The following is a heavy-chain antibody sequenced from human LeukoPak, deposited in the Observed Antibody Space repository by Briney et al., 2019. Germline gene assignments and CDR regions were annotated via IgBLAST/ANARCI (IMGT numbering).Heavy chain of an antibody. D-gene: IGHD1-26*01. J-gene: IGHJ4*02. V-gene: IGHV3-23*01. Sequence: GGSLRLSCAASGFTFSSYGMHWVRQAPGKGLEWVSAISGSGGTTSYADSVKGRFTISRDDSKNTLYLQMNSLRAEDTAVYYCARDQAEWELGTGFDYWGQGTLVTVSS. CDR3: ARDQAEWELGTGFDY. CDR1: GFTFSSYG. CDR2: ISGSGGTT.